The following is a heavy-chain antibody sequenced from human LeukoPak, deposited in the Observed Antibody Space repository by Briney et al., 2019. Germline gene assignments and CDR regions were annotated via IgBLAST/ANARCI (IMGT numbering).Heavy chain of an antibody. CDR1: GFTFSSYG. V-gene: IGHV3-23*01. CDR2: ISGSGDNT. D-gene: IGHD3-22*01. J-gene: IGHJ4*02. CDR3: AKGSYYDSSGSFYFDY. Sequence: QPGRSLRLSCAASGFTFSSYGMHWVRQAPGKGLEWVSGISGSGDNTYYADSVKGRFTISRDNSKNTLYVQVNSLGTEDTAAYYCAKGSYYDSSGSFYFDYWGQGTLVTVSP.